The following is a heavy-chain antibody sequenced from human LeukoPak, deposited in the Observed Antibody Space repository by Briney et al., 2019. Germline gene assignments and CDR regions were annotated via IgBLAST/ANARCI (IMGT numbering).Heavy chain of an antibody. J-gene: IGHJ3*01. CDR3: ARNLGPFDV. CDR2: IADAGT. CDR1: GFTFNDFA. Sequence: GGSLRLSCAASGFTFNDFAMTWVRQAPGKGLEWVSTIADAGTYYADSVKGRFIISRDNSKNMLYLQLNSLRADDTAMYYCARNLGPFDVRGHGTMVTVSS. V-gene: IGHV3-23*01. D-gene: IGHD3-16*01.